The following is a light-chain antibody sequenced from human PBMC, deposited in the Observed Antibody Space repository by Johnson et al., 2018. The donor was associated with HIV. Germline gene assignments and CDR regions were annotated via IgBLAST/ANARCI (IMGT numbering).Light chain of an antibody. CDR3: GTWDSSLSAGGV. CDR1: SSNIGNNY. J-gene: IGLJ1*01. CDR2: ENN. Sequence: QSVLTQPPSVSAAPGQKVTISCSGSSSNIGNNYVSWYQQLPGTAPKLLIYENNKRPSGIPDRFSGSKSGTSATLAITGLQTGDEADYYCGTWDSSLSAGGVFGTGTQVTVL. V-gene: IGLV1-51*02.